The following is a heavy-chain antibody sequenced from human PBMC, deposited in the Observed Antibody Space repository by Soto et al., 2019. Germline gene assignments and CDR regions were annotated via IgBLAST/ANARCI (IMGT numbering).Heavy chain of an antibody. CDR1: GGSISSYY. V-gene: IGHV4-59*01. Sequence: PSETLSLTYTVGGGSISSYYWNWIRQPPGKGLEWIGYSYYSGSTNYNPSIKSRVTISVDTSKNQFSLMLSSVTAADTAMYSCARGVRRSPSSFYFESWGQGTLVNVSS. J-gene: IGHJ4*02. D-gene: IGHD3-10*01. CDR3: ARGVRRSPSSFYFES. CDR2: SYYSGST.